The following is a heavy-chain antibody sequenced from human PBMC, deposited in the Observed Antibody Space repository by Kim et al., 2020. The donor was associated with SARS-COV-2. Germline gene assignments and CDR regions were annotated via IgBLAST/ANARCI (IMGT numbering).Heavy chain of an antibody. J-gene: IGHJ6*03. CDR2: ISGSGGST. V-gene: IGHV3-23*01. CDR3: AKYPGIESSSWYFDYYYMDV. Sequence: GGSLRLSCAASGFTFSSYAMSWVRQAPGKGLEWVSAISGSGGSTYYADSVKGRFTISRDNSKNTLYLQMNSLRAEDTAVYYCAKYPGIESSSWYFDYYYMDVWGKGTTVTVSS. CDR1: GFTFSSYA. D-gene: IGHD6-13*01.